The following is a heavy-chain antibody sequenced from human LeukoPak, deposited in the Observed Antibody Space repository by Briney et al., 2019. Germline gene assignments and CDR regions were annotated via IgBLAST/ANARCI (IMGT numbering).Heavy chain of an antibody. CDR3: ASLTFGGNSRGLDY. V-gene: IGHV4-34*01. CDR1: VGSFSGYY. Sequence: SETLSLTCAVYVGSFSGYYWSWIRQPPGKGLEWIGEINHSGSTNYNPSLKSRVTISVDTSKNQFSLKLSSVTAADTAVFYCASLTFGGNSRGLDYWGQGTLVTVSS. J-gene: IGHJ4*02. CDR2: INHSGST. D-gene: IGHD4-23*01.